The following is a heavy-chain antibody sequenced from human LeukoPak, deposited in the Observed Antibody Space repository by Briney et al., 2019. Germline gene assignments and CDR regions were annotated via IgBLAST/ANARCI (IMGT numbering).Heavy chain of an antibody. CDR2: IIPIFGTA. CDR1: GGTFSSYA. D-gene: IGHD6-13*01. J-gene: IGHJ4*02. Sequence: SVKVSCKVSGGTFSSYAISWVRQAPGQGLEWMGGIIPIFGTANYAQKFQGRVTITTDESTSTAYMELSSLRSEDTAVYYCASGAAAGYFDYWGQGTLVTVSS. V-gene: IGHV1-69*05. CDR3: ASGAAAGYFDY.